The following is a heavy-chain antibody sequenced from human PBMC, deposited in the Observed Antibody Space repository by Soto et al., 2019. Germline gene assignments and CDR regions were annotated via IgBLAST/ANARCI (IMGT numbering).Heavy chain of an antibody. Sequence: GGSLRLSCAASGFTFSDHYMDWVRQAPGKGLEWVGRTRNKANSYTTEYAASVKGRFTSSRDDSKNSLYLQMNSLKTEDTAVYYCAKDLSVVVVAAATYYYYYGMDVWGQGTTVTVSS. V-gene: IGHV3-72*01. CDR2: TRNKANSYTT. D-gene: IGHD2-15*01. CDR1: GFTFSDHY. J-gene: IGHJ6*02. CDR3: AKDLSVVVVAAATYYYYYGMDV.